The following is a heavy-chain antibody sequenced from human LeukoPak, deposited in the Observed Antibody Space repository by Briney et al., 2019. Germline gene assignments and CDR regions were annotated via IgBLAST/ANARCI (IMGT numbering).Heavy chain of an antibody. CDR2: IIPIFGTA. CDR3: ARARGRYGDYGFRHAFDI. CDR1: GYTFTAYH. V-gene: IGHV1-69*13. Sequence: SVKVSCKASGYTFTAYHIHWVRQAPGQGLEWMGGIIPIFGTANYAQKFQGRVTITADESTSTAYMELSSLRSEDTAVYYCARARGRYGDYGFRHAFDIWGQGTMVTVSS. D-gene: IGHD4-17*01. J-gene: IGHJ3*02.